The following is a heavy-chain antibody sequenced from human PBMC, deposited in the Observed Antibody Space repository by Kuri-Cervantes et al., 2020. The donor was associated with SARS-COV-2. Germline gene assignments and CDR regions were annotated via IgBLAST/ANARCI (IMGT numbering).Heavy chain of an antibody. D-gene: IGHD3-10*01. V-gene: IGHV4-34*01. CDR2: INHSGST. J-gene: IGHJ4*02. CDR1: GGSFSGYY. CDR3: AGGGWWGYYGSGSYYLFDY. Sequence: GSLRLSCAVYGGSFSGYYWSWIRQPPGKGLEWIGEINHSGSTNYNPSLKSRVTISVDTSKNQFSLKLSSVTAADTAVYYCAGGGWWGYYGSGSYYLFDYWGQGTLVTVSS.